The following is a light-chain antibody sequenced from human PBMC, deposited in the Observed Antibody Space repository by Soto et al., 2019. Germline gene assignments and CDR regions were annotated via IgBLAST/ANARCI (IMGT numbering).Light chain of an antibody. J-gene: IGLJ1*01. V-gene: IGLV2-14*03. CDR2: DVS. CDR3: SSYTSSSTYV. CDR1: ISDVGGYNY. Sequence: QSALTQPASVSGSPGQSITISCTGTISDVGGYNYVSWYQQHPGKAPKLMIFDVSNRPSGVSNRFSGSKSGYTASLTISALQAEDEADYYCSSYTSSSTYVFGTGTKLTVL.